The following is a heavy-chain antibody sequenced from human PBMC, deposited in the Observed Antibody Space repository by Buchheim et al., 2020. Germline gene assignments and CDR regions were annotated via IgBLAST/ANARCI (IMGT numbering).Heavy chain of an antibody. CDR3: ARDWGYSYANYGMDV. CDR1: GFIFSSYW. J-gene: IGHJ6*02. CDR2: IKQDGSEK. V-gene: IGHV3-7*01. Sequence: EVQLVESGGGLVQPGGSLRLSCAASGFIFSSYWMSWVRQAPGKGLEWVANIKQDGSEKYYVDSVKGRFTISRDNAKNSLYLQMNSLRAEDTAVYYCARDWGYSYANYGMDVWGQGTT. D-gene: IGHD5-18*01.